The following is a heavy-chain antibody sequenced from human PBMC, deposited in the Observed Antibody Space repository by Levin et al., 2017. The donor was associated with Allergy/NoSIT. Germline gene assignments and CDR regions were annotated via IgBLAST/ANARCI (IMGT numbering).Heavy chain of an antibody. V-gene: IGHV3-74*01. CDR2: IKSDGRGT. D-gene: IGHD3-3*02. CDR3: ARDFFYSISD. CDR1: GFIFTGNW. J-gene: IGHJ4*02. Sequence: AGGSLRLSCAASGFIFTGNWMHWVRQTPGKGLMWVARIKSDGRGTDYADSVKGRFTISRDNAGNTLYLQMSSLRAEDTAVYYCARDFFYSISDWGQGTLVTVSS.